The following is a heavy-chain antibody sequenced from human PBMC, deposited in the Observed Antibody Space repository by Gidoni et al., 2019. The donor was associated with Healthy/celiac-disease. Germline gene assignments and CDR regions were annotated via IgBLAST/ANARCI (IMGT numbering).Heavy chain of an antibody. CDR1: GFTFGDYA. CDR2: IRSKAYGGTT. Sequence: EVQLVESGGGLVKPGRSLRLSCTASGFTFGDYAMSWFRQAPGKGLEWVGFIRSKAYGGTTEYAASVKGRFTISRDDSKSIAYLQMNSLKTEDTAVYYCTRTWEPPNFDYWGQGTLVTVSS. CDR3: TRTWEPPNFDY. D-gene: IGHD1-26*01. J-gene: IGHJ4*02. V-gene: IGHV3-49*05.